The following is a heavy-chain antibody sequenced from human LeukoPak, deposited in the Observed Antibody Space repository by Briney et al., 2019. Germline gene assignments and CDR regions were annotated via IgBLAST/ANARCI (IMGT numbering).Heavy chain of an antibody. V-gene: IGHV4-31*03. Sequence: SETLSLTCTVSGGSISSGGYYWSWIRQHPGKGLEWIGYIYYSGSTYYNPSLKSRVTIFVDTSKNQFSLKLSSVTAADTAVYYCARASAAGIHLDYWGQGTLVTVSS. CDR3: ARASAAGIHLDY. CDR2: IYYSGST. CDR1: GGSISSGGYY. D-gene: IGHD6-13*01. J-gene: IGHJ4*02.